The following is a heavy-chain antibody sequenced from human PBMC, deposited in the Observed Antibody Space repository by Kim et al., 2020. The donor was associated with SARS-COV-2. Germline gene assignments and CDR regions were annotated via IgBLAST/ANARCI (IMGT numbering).Heavy chain of an antibody. J-gene: IGHJ3*02. CDR1: GYSFTSYW. CDR3: ARQGVWSMTLLEGAFDI. Sequence: GESLKISCKGSGYSFTSYWIGWVRQMPGKGLEWMGIIYPGDSDTRYSPSFQGQVTISADKSISTAYLQWSSLKASDTAMYYCARQGVWSMTLLEGAFDIWGQGTMVTVSS. CDR2: IYPGDSDT. V-gene: IGHV5-51*01. D-gene: IGHD2-15*01.